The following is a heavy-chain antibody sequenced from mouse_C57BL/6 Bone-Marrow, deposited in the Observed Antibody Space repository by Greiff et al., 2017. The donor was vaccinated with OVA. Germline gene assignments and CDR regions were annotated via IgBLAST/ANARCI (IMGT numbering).Heavy chain of an antibody. J-gene: IGHJ3*01. Sequence: VQLHQPGAELVKPGASVKLSCKASGYTFTSYWMHWVKQRPGQGLEWIGMIHPNSGSTNYNEKFKSKATLTVDKSSSTAYMQLSSLTSDDSAVYYCAIYYGPIFAYWGQGTLVTVSA. D-gene: IGHD2-1*01. V-gene: IGHV1-64*01. CDR3: AIYYGPIFAY. CDR1: GYTFTSYW. CDR2: IHPNSGST.